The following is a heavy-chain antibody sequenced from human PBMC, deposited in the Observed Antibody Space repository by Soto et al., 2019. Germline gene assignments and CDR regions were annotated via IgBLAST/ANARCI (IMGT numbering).Heavy chain of an antibody. V-gene: IGHV4-59*08. CDR3: TTGSGWTSDH. CDR1: GGSITNYY. CDR2: IHNSENT. D-gene: IGHD6-19*01. J-gene: IGHJ4*02. Sequence: QVQLQESGPGLVKPSETLSLTCTASGGSITNYYWNWIRQPPGKGLKWIGNIHNSENTNYNPSLMRRVTISLDTSNNQCSLKMNSVTAADTAVYYCTTGSGWTSDHWGRGTVVTVSS.